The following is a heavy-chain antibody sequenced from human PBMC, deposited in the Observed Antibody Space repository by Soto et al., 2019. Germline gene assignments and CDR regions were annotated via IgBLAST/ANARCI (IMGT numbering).Heavy chain of an antibody. CDR1: GGCFSGYY. D-gene: IGHD2-15*01. CDR3: ARIPYCSGDSCYYYGMDV. V-gene: IGHV4-34*01. J-gene: IGHJ6*02. Sequence: PXETLSLSCAVYGGCFSGYYWSWIRQPPGKGLEWIGEINHSGSTNYNPSLKSRVTISVDTSKNQFSLKLSSVTAADTAVYYCARIPYCSGDSCYYYGMDVWGQGTTVTVSS. CDR2: INHSGST.